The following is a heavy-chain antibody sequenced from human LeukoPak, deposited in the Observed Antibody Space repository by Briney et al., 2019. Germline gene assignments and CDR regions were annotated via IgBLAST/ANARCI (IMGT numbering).Heavy chain of an antibody. Sequence: SQTLSLTCAVSGGSISSGGYSWSWIRQPPGKGLEWIGYISHSGSTNYSPSLKSRVTISLDTSKNQFSLKLSSMTAADTAVYYCAGHHPRNTVDFWGQGTLVTVSS. CDR3: AGHHPRNTVDF. J-gene: IGHJ4*02. CDR2: ISHSGST. D-gene: IGHD2-8*02. CDR1: GGSISSGGYS. V-gene: IGHV4-30-4*07.